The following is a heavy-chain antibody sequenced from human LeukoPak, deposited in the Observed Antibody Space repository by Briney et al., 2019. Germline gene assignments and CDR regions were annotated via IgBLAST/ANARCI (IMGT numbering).Heavy chain of an antibody. CDR1: GYTFTGNG. CDR3: ARDEVSVTGKRVGY. D-gene: IGHD6-19*01. J-gene: IGHJ4*02. CDR2: ISGYNGNT. V-gene: IGHV1-18*01. Sequence: ASVKVSCKASGYTFTGNGISWVRQAPGQGLEWMGWISGYNGNTNYAQKFQGRVTMTTDTSTSTAYMEVRSLRSDDTAVYYCARDEVSVTGKRVGYWGQGTLVTVSS.